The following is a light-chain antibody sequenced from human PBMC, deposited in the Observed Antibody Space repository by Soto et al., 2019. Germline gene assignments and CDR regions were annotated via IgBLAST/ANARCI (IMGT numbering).Light chain of an antibody. CDR3: QHYNNWPRT. CDR1: QSVSSN. J-gene: IGKJ1*01. CDR2: GAS. Sequence: EIVMTQSPATLSVSPGERVTLSCRASQSVSSNLAWYQQKPGQAPRLLIYGASTRATGIPARFSGSRSGTVFALTISSLQSEDFAVYYCQHYNNWPRTFGQGTKVEIK. V-gene: IGKV3-15*01.